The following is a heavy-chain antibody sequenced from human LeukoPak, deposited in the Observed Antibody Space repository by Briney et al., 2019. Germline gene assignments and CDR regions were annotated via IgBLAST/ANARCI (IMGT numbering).Heavy chain of an antibody. J-gene: IGHJ6*02. Sequence: SETLSLTCTVSGGSISSSSYYWGWIRQPPGKGLEWIGSIYYSGSTYYNPSLKSRVTISVDTSKNQFSLKLSSVTAADTAVYYCARLGAYGSSSPPRYYYYGMDVWGQGTTVTVSS. CDR1: GGSISSSSYY. D-gene: IGHD6-6*01. CDR2: IYYSGST. V-gene: IGHV4-39*01. CDR3: ARLGAYGSSSPPRYYYYGMDV.